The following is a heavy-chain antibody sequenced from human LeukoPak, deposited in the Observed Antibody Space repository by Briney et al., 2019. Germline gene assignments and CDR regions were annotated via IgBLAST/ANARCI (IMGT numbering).Heavy chain of an antibody. D-gene: IGHD5-18*01. J-gene: IGHJ5*02. CDR3: ARSPRLDTAVVIRP. CDR2: INPNSGGT. V-gene: IGHV1-2*02. CDR1: GYTFTGYY. Sequence: ASVKVSCKTSGYTFTGYYIHWVRQAPGQGLEWMGWINPNSGGTNYAQNFQGRVTMTRDTSINTAYMELGRLRSDDTAVYYCARSPRLDTAVVIRPWGQGTLITVSS.